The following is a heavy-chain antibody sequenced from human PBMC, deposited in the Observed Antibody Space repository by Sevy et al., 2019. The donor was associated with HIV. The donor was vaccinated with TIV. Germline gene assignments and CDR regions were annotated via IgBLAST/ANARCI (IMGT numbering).Heavy chain of an antibody. CDR2: MTMYSGSE. D-gene: IGHD2-21*01. Sequence: GGSLRLSCTASGLILRDRAMHWVRQTPGKGLEWVSGMTMYSGSEDYADFVKGRFTISRDNAKNSLNLQMDSLTVEDTALYYCVIEIESGGANFWGQGTLVTVSS. CDR3: VIEIESGGANF. CDR1: GLILRDRA. V-gene: IGHV3-9*01. J-gene: IGHJ1*01.